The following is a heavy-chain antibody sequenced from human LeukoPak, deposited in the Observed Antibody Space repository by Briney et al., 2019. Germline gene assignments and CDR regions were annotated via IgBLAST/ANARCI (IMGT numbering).Heavy chain of an antibody. J-gene: IGHJ5*02. V-gene: IGHV1-46*01. CDR3: ARPTFSSGGGGWFDP. CDR1: GSTFTSYY. Sequence: GASVKVSCKASGSTFTSYYMHWVRQAPGQGLEWMGIINPSGGSTSYAQKFQGRVTMTRDTSTSSVYMELSSLRSDDAAVYYCARPTFSSGGGGWFDPWGQGTLVTVSS. D-gene: IGHD2-15*01. CDR2: INPSGGST.